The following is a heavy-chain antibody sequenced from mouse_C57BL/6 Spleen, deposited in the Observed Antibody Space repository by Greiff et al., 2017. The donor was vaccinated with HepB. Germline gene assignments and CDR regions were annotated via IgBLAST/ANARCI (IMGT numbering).Heavy chain of an antibody. J-gene: IGHJ4*01. V-gene: IGHV3-6*01. CDR3: ARRVFITTVVATFYAMDY. D-gene: IGHD1-1*01. Sequence: VQLQQSGPGLVKPSQSLSLTCSVTGYSITSGYYWNWIRQFPGNKLEWMGYISYDGSNNYNPSLKNRISITRDTSKNQFFLKLNSVTTEDTATYYCARRVFITTVVATFYAMDYWGQGTSVTVSS. CDR1: GYSITSGYY. CDR2: ISYDGSN.